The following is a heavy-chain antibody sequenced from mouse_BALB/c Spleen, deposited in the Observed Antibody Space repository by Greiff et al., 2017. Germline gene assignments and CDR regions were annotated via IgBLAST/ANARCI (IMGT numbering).Heavy chain of an antibody. CDR3: AREGTMITTNWYFDV. CDR1: GYTFSSYW. Sequence: QVQLKESGAELMKPGASVKISCKATGYTFSSYWIEWVKQRPGHGLEWIGEILPGSGSTNYNEKFKGKATFTADTSSNTAYMQLSSLTSEDSAVYYCAREGTMITTNWYFDVWGAGTTVTVSS. J-gene: IGHJ1*01. CDR2: ILPGSGST. V-gene: IGHV1-9*01. D-gene: IGHD2-4*01.